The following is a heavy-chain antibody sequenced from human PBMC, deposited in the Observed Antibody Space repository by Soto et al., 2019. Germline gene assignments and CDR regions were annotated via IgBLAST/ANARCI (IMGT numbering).Heavy chain of an antibody. CDR1: GYTFTSYN. D-gene: IGHD5-12*01. V-gene: IGHV1-8*01. CDR2: MIPIRGIA. Sequence: ASVKLSCKASGYTFTSYNINWVRQATGQGLEWMGWMIPIRGIAGYAQKFQGRVTITGDTSTSTAYMELSSLRSEDTAVYYCARGLVATMAVNAFDSWGQGTMVTVSS. CDR3: ARGLVATMAVNAFDS. J-gene: IGHJ3*02.